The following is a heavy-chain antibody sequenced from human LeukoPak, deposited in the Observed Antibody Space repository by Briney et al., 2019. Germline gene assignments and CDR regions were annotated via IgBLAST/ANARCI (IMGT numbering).Heavy chain of an antibody. CDR3: ARVSISSRWGFDY. CDR1: SGSISSGGYY. D-gene: IGHD6-13*01. J-gene: IGHJ4*02. V-gene: IGHV4-31*03. Sequence: SETLSLTCTVSSGSISSGGYYWSWIRQHPGKGLEWIGYIYYSGSTYYNPSLKSRVTISVDTSKNQFSLKLSSVTAADTAVYYCARVSISSRWGFDYWGQGTLVTVSS. CDR2: IYYSGST.